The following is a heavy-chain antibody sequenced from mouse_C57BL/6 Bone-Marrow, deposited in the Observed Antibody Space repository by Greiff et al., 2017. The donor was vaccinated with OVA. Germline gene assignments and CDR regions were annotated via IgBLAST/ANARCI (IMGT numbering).Heavy chain of an antibody. CDR3: ARGYFDV. CDR1: GFTFSSYG. CDR2: ICSGGSYT. V-gene: IGHV5-6*01. Sequence: EVKLMESGGDLVKPGGSLKLSCAASGFTFSSYGMSWVRQTPDKRLEWVATICSGGSYTYYPDSVKGRFTISRDNAKNTLYLQRSSLKSEYTAMYYCARGYFDVWGTGTTVTVSS. J-gene: IGHJ1*03.